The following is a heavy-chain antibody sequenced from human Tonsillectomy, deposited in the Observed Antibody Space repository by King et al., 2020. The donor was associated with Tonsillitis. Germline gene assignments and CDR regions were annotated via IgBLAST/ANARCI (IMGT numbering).Heavy chain of an antibody. D-gene: IGHD6-19*01. Sequence: VQLVESGGGLVQPGGSLRLSCAASGFTFSSYAMSWVRQDPGKGLEWVSAISGSGGSTYYAESVKGRFTISRDNSKNTLYLQMKSVRAEDTAVYYCAKATEGGKQWLVFYYYYGMDVWGQGTTVTVSS. CDR3: AKATEGGKQWLVFYYYYGMDV. CDR1: GFTFSSYA. J-gene: IGHJ6*02. CDR2: ISGSGGST. V-gene: IGHV3-23*04.